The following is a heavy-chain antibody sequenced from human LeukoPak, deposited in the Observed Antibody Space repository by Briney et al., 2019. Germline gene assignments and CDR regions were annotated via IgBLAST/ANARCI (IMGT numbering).Heavy chain of an antibody. V-gene: IGHV3-66*01. CDR2: IYSGGST. CDR1: GFTVSSNY. CDR3: ARDHSSWEGYFDY. Sequence: GGSLRLSCAASGFTVSSNYMSWVRQAPGKGLEWVSVIYSGGSTYYADSVKGRFTISRDNSKNTLYLQMNSLRAEDTAVYYCARDHSSWEGYFDYWGQETLVTVSS. J-gene: IGHJ4*02. D-gene: IGHD6-13*01.